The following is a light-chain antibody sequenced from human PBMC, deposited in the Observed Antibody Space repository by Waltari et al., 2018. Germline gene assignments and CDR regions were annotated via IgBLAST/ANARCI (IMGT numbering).Light chain of an antibody. CDR1: QSISNN. J-gene: IGKJ1*01. Sequence: DIQMTQSPSSLSASVGDRVTITCRASQSISNNLNCYQQKPGKAPKLLIYATSVLQSGVPSRFSGRGSGTDFTLTTSSLQPEDFATYYCQQTYSTWTFGQGTAVEIK. CDR3: QQTYSTWT. V-gene: IGKV1-39*01. CDR2: ATS.